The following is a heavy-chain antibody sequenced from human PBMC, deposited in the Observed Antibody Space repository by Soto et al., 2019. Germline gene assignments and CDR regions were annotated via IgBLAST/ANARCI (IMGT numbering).Heavy chain of an antibody. CDR1: GYTFTSYY. D-gene: IGHD3-16*01. CDR2: INPSGGNT. V-gene: IGHV1-46*01. J-gene: IGHJ4*02. CDR3: ARTWGSIDY. Sequence: ASVKVSCKASGYTFTSYYMNWVRQAPGQGLEWLGIINPSGGNTGSAQKFQGRVTMTRDTSTSTAYMELSSLSSEDTGVYYCARTWGSIDYWGRGTLVTVSS.